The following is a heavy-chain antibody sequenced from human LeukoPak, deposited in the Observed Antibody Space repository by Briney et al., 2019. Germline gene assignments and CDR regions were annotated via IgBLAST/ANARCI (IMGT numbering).Heavy chain of an antibody. Sequence: ASVKVSCKASGYTFTGYFMHWVRQAPGQGLEWMGLINPNSGGTNYAQKFQDRVTMTRDTSISTAYMELSRLRSDDTAVYYCARGIAVAGNPYYYYYMDVWGKGTTVTISS. V-gene: IGHV1-2*02. CDR1: GYTFTGYF. CDR2: INPNSGGT. J-gene: IGHJ6*03. CDR3: ARGIAVAGNPYYYYYMDV. D-gene: IGHD6-19*01.